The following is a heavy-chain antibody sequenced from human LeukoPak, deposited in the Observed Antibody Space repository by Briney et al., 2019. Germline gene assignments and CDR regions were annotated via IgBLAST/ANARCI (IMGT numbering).Heavy chain of an antibody. D-gene: IGHD3-10*01. CDR1: GYTFSGTGWY. CDR3: ARDGPAQMVDFDY. CDR2: IYPYTGAT. Sequence: GASVKVSCKASGYTFSGTGWYLYWLRQAPGQGLEGMGWIYPYTGATHYAQKFQGRVAMTRDTSISTAYMELSRLRPDDTAVYYCARDGPAQMVDFDYWGQGTLVTVSS. V-gene: IGHV1-2*02. J-gene: IGHJ4*02.